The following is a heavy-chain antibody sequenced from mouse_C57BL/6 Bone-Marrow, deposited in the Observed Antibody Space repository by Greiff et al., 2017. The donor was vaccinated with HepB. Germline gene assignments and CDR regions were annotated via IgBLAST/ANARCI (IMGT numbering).Heavy chain of an antibody. CDR1: GYTFTSYW. J-gene: IGHJ3*01. Sequence: QVQLQQPGAELVKPGASVKLSCKASGYTFTSYWMHWVKQRPGQGLEWIGMIHPNSGSTNYNEKFKSKATLTVDKSSSTAYMQLSSLTSEDSAVYYCAPNYYGSSPWFAYWGQGTLVTVSA. CDR2: IHPNSGST. CDR3: APNYYGSSPWFAY. D-gene: IGHD1-1*01. V-gene: IGHV1-64*01.